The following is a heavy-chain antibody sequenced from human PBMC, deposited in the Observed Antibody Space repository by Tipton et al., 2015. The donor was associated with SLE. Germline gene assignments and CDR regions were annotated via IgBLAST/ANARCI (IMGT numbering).Heavy chain of an antibody. Sequence: TLSLTCAVSAFSISSSYYWGWIRQAPGKGLEWIGSIYHSGTTYYSPSLKSRVTISVDTSKNQFSLKLSSATAADTAVYYCAREYIWPYAPAGWFAPWGQGTLVTVSS. V-gene: IGHV4-38-2*01. CDR2: IYHSGTT. D-gene: IGHD2-2*01. J-gene: IGHJ5*02. CDR3: AREYIWPYAPAGWFAP. CDR1: AFSISSSYY.